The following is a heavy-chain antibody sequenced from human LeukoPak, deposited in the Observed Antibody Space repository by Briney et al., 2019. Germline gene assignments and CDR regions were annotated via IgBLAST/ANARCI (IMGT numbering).Heavy chain of an antibody. V-gene: IGHV4-59*08. CDR1: GGSISSYY. J-gene: IGHJ5*02. D-gene: IGHD6-19*01. CDR2: IYYSGST. Sequence: PSETLSLTCTVSGGSISSYYWSWIRQPPGKGLEWIGYIYYSGSTNYNPSLKSRVTISVDTSKNQFSLKLSSVTAADTAVYYCARAGSSGWYSANWFDPWGQGTLVTVSS. CDR3: ARAGSSGWYSANWFDP.